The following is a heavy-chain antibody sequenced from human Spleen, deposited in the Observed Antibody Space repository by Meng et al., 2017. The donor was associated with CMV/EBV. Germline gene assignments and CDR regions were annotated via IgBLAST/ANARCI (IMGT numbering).Heavy chain of an antibody. Sequence: LRRSCAASGFTFETYWMHWVRQVPGKGLIWVSRISGDGTYIDYAEFVKGRFTISRDNAKNTVYLQMNSLSVEDSAIYYCRGSGWDDYWGQGALVTVSS. CDR2: ISGDGTYI. D-gene: IGHD6-19*01. CDR1: GFTFETYW. CDR3: RGSGWDDY. V-gene: IGHV3-74*01. J-gene: IGHJ4*02.